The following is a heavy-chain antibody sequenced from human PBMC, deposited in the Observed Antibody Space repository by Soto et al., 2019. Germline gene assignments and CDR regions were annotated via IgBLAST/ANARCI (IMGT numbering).Heavy chain of an antibody. CDR1: GFTFSNAW. J-gene: IGHJ4*02. V-gene: IGHV3-15*01. Sequence: PGGSLRLSCAASGFTFSNAWMSWVRQAPGKGLEWVGRIKSKTDGGTTDYAAPVKGGFTISRDDSKNTLYLQMNSLKSEDTAVYYCSHGYYQYFNSRGQGTLVTVSA. D-gene: IGHD5-18*01. CDR2: IKSKTDGGTT. CDR3: SHGYYQYFNS.